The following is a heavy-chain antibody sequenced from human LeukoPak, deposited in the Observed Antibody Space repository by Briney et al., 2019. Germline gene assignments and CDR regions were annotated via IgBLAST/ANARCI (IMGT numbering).Heavy chain of an antibody. V-gene: IGHV4-39*07. J-gene: IGHJ4*02. Sequence: SETLSLTCTVSGGSISTSSYYWGWIRQPPGKGLECIGNIYYSGSTYYNPSLKSRVTISVDTSKNQVSLRLRSVTAADTAVYYCARSGWLQFDYFDYWGQGILVTVSS. D-gene: IGHD5-24*01. CDR1: GGSISTSSYY. CDR3: ARSGWLQFDYFDY. CDR2: IYYSGST.